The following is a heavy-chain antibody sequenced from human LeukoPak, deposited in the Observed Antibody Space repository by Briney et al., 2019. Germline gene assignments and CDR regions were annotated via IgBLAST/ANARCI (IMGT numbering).Heavy chain of an antibody. Sequence: GGSLRLSCAASGFTFSSYAMSWVRQAPGKGLEWVSAISGSGGSTYFADSEKGRFTISRDNSKNTLYLQMNSLGAEDTAVYYCAKSLDKFDYWGQGTLVTVSS. CDR1: GFTFSSYA. CDR2: ISGSGGST. V-gene: IGHV3-23*01. J-gene: IGHJ4*02. D-gene: IGHD3-9*01. CDR3: AKSLDKFDY.